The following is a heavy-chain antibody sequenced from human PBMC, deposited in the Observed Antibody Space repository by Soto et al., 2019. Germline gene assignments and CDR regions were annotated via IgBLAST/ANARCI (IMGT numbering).Heavy chain of an antibody. CDR2: IYKSATT. CDR1: GDSISNLDYF. D-gene: IGHD7-27*01. CDR3: ARGRYCLTGRCFPNWFDS. J-gene: IGHJ5*01. V-gene: IGHV4-30-4*01. Sequence: SETLSLTCSVSGDSISNLDYFWAWIRKPPGQALEYIGYIYKSATTYYNPSFESRVAISVDTLKSQFSLNATSVTAADTAVYFCARGRYCLTGRCFPNWFDSWGQGALVTVSS.